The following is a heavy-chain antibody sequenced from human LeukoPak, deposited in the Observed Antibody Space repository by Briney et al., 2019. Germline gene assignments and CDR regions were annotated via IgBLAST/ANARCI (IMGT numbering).Heavy chain of an antibody. CDR3: ARGPRDGSGSSYFQH. J-gene: IGHJ1*01. V-gene: IGHV1-8*01. CDR2: MNPNSGNT. CDR1: GYTFISFD. D-gene: IGHD3-10*01. Sequence: ASVKVSCKASGYTFISFDINWVRQAPGQGLEWMGWMNPNSGNTGYVQKFQGRVTMTRNTSISTAYMELSGLRSEDTAVYYCARGPRDGSGSSYFQHWGQGTLVTVSS.